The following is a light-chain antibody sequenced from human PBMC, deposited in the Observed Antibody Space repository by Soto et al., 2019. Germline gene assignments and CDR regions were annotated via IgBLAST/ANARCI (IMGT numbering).Light chain of an antibody. CDR3: SSYAGSNNWV. CDR2: EVS. Sequence: QSALTQPPSASGSPGQSVTISCTGTSSDVGAYNYVSWYQQHPGKAPKLMIYEVSKQPSGVPDRFSASKSGNTASLTVSGLQADDEGDYYCSSYAGSNNWVFGGGTQLTVL. V-gene: IGLV2-8*01. J-gene: IGLJ3*02. CDR1: SSDVGAYNY.